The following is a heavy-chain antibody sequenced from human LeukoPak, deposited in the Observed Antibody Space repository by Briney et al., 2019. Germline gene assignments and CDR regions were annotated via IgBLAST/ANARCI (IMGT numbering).Heavy chain of an antibody. Sequence: PGGSLRLSCAASGFAISDYTINWVRQAPGKGLEWVSSISPSSSYIYYADSVKGRFTISRDNAEKSLYLQMNSLRAEDTALYYCARGRGCSTMACYPDYWGQGTLVTVSS. V-gene: IGHV3-21*01. CDR3: ARGRGCSTMACYPDY. CDR1: GFAISDYT. D-gene: IGHD3-10*01. J-gene: IGHJ4*02. CDR2: ISPSSSYI.